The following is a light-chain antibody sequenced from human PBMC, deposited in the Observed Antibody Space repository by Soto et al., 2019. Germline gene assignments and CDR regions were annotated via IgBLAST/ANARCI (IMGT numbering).Light chain of an antibody. CDR2: CSN. CDR3: PSWDDSLSGYV. V-gene: IGLV1-44*01. Sequence: QSVLTQPPSASGTPGQRLTISCSGSSSNIGFNTVSQYQQPPGTAPNLLICCSNQQPSGVPDRFSGSKSGPSASLAISGLQSDDEADYYCPSWDDSLSGYVFGRGTKLTVL. CDR1: SSNIGFNT. J-gene: IGLJ3*02.